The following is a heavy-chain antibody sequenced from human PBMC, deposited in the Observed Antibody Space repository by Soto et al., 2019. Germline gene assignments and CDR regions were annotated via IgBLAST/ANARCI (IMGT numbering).Heavy chain of an antibody. D-gene: IGHD3-3*01. CDR2: IGTAGDP. J-gene: IGHJ6*02. V-gene: IGHV3-13*05. Sequence: PXGSLRLSCSAAGFTFSSYDMHWVRQATGKGLEWVSAIGTAGDPYYPGSVKGRFTISRENAKNSLYLQMNSLRAGDTAVYYCARGGPGPYYDFWSGYYFRGMDVWGQGPTVTVSS. CDR3: ARGGPGPYYDFWSGYYFRGMDV. CDR1: GFTFSSYD.